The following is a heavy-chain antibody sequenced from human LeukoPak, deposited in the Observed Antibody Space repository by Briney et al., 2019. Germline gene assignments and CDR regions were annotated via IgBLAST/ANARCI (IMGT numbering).Heavy chain of an antibody. CDR3: ARTYGSSGLGYFDL. V-gene: IGHV4-59*01. CDR1: GGSISSYY. D-gene: IGHD6-13*01. J-gene: IGHJ2*01. Sequence: SETLSLTCTVSGGSISSYYWSWIRQPPGKGLEWIGYVYYSGSTNYSPSLKSRLTISVDTSKNQFSLKLSSVTAADTAVYYCARTYGSSGLGYFDLWGRGTLVTVSS. CDR2: VYYSGST.